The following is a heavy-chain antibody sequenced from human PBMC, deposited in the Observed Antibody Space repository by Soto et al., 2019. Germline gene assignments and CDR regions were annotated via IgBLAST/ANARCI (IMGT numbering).Heavy chain of an antibody. CDR3: ARECTPRRALDY. V-gene: IGHV3-23*01. Sequence: EVQLLESGGGLVHPGGSLRLSCKASGFKFSSYAMSWVRQAPGKGLEWVSSITGSGEKTYYADSVKGRFTFSRDNSKNTLYLEMNNLRVEDRAIYYCARECTPRRALDYWGQGTLVTVSS. J-gene: IGHJ4*02. D-gene: IGHD3-10*01. CDR2: ITGSGEKT. CDR1: GFKFSSYA.